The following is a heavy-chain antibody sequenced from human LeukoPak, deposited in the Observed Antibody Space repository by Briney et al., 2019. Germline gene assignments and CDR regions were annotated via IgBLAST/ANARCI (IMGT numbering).Heavy chain of an antibody. Sequence: GGSLRLSCAASGFTLSSYWMSWVRQAPGKGLEWVANIKQDGSEKYYVDSVKGRFTISRDNAKNSLYLQMNSLRAEDTAMYYCARLQYSFLYGSGSYGVDYWGQGTLVTVSS. V-gene: IGHV3-7*01. CDR1: GFTLSSYW. CDR2: IKQDGSEK. CDR3: ARLQYSFLYGSGSYGVDY. J-gene: IGHJ4*02. D-gene: IGHD3-10*01.